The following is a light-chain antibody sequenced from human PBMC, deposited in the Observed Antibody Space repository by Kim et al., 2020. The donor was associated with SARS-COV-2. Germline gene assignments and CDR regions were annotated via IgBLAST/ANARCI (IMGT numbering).Light chain of an antibody. J-gene: IGLJ2*01. CDR2: SNN. CDR1: RSNVGRHT. CDR3: STWDDSLNGPV. V-gene: IGLV1-44*01. Sequence: GRRVTISCSGSRSNVGRHTVTWYQQPPGTAPKLLIYSNNPRPSGVPDRFSGSKSGTSASLAISGLQSEDEADYYCSTWDDSLNGPVFGGGTQLTVL.